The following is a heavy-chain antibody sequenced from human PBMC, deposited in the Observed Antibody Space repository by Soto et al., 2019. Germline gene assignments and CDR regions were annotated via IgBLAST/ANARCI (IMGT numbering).Heavy chain of an antibody. CDR1: GFTFSSYS. V-gene: IGHV3-21*01. CDR3: ARNYYDSSAHNAN. CDR2: ISSSSSYI. Sequence: GGSLRLSCAASGFTFSSYSMNWVRQAPGKGLEWVSSISSSSSYIYYADSVKGRFTISRDNAKNSLYLQINSLSAEDTAVYYCARNYYDSSAHNANWGQGTLVTVSS. D-gene: IGHD3-22*01. J-gene: IGHJ4*02.